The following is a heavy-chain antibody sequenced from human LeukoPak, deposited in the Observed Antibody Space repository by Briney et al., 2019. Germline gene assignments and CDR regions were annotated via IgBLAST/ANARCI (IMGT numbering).Heavy chain of an antibody. CDR1: GGSFSGYY. CDR2: INHSGST. Sequence: SETLSLTCAVYGGSFSGYYWSWIRQPPGKGLEWIGEINHSGSTNYNPSLKSRVTISVDTSKNQFSLKLSSVTAADTAVYYCARGESVTATYNWFDPWGQGTLVTVSS. CDR3: ARGESVTATYNWFDP. V-gene: IGHV4-34*01. J-gene: IGHJ5*02. D-gene: IGHD2-21*02.